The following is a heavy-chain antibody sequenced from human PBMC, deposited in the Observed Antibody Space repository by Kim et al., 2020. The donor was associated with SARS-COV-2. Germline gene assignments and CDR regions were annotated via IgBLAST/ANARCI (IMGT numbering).Heavy chain of an antibody. J-gene: IGHJ4*02. CDR1: GFTFSSYA. CDR2: ISGSGGST. CDR3: AGSRWLGISYFDY. Sequence: GGSLRLSCAASGFTFSSYAMSWVRQAPGKGLEWVSAISGSGGSTYYADSVKGRFTISRDNSKNTLYLQMNSLRAEDTDVYYCAGSRWLGISYFDYWGQGTLVTVSS. D-gene: IGHD6-19*01. V-gene: IGHV3-23*01.